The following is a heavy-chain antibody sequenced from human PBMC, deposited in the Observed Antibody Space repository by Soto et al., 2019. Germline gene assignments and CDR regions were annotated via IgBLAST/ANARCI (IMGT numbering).Heavy chain of an antibody. V-gene: IGHV1-2*04. CDR3: ERDRALTTLHYYYGMDV. D-gene: IGHD4-17*01. Sequence: ASVKVSCKASGYTFTGYYMHWVRQAPGQGLEWMGWINPNSGGTNYAQKFQGWVTMTRDTSISTAYMELSRLRSDDTAVYYCERDRALTTLHYYYGMDVWGQGTTVTVSS. CDR2: INPNSGGT. J-gene: IGHJ6*02. CDR1: GYTFTGYY.